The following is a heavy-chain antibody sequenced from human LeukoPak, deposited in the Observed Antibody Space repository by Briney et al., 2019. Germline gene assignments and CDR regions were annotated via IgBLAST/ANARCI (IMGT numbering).Heavy chain of an antibody. Sequence: SETLSLTCSISGVSISRSFYYWGWIRQPPGKRLEWIGNIYYTGSTYYNPSLKSRVSMSVDTSNNQFSLNLISVTAADTAVYFCVRRPNLPADLGDYWRFDIWGQGRRVTVSS. J-gene: IGHJ3*02. CDR3: VRRPNLPADLGDYWRFDI. CDR1: GVSISRSFYY. D-gene: IGHD4-17*01. V-gene: IGHV4-39*01. CDR2: IYYTGST.